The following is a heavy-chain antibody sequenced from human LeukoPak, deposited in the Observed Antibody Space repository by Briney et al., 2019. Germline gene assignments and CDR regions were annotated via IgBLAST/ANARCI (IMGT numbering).Heavy chain of an antibody. J-gene: IGHJ4*02. D-gene: IGHD3-10*01. Sequence: TSETLSLTCTASGGSISSSSYYWGWIRQPPGKGLEWIGSIYYSGSTYYNPSLKSRVTISVDTSKNQFSLKLSSVTAADTAVYYCARHTAYNNYYFDYWGQGTLVAVSS. CDR1: GGSISSSSYY. CDR2: IYYSGST. CDR3: ARHTAYNNYYFDY. V-gene: IGHV4-39*01.